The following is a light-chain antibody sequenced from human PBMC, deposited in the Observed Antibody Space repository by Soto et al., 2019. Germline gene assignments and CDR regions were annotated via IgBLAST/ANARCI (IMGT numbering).Light chain of an antibody. CDR2: GGS. V-gene: IGKV3-20*01. CDR3: PQYGTSPLST. CDR1: QSLDSNY. J-gene: IGKJ2*01. Sequence: EIRLTQSPGTLSLSPGESATLSCRASQSLDSNYFAWYQQKPGQAPRLLIYGGSSRATGIPDRFPGGGSGTDSTLAISRLEPEDFSIYFCPQYGTSPLSTSGRRTTLQI.